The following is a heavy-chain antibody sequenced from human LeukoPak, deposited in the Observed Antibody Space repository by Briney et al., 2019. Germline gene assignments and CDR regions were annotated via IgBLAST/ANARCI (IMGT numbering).Heavy chain of an antibody. J-gene: IGHJ5*02. D-gene: IGHD2-15*01. CDR2: ISAYNGNT. Sequence: GASVKVSCTASGSTFTGYGISWVRQAPGQGLEWMGWISAYNGNTNYAQKLQGRVTMTTDTSTSTAYMELRSLRSDDTAVYYCARDRPVVAATRWLDPWGQGTLVTVSS. CDR1: GSTFTGYG. V-gene: IGHV1-18*01. CDR3: ARDRPVVAATRWLDP.